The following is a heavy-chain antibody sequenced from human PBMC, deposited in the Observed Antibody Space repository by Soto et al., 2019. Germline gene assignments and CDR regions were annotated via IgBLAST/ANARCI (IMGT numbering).Heavy chain of an antibody. CDR3: ARGRVKSKGPGTWYYFYY. CDR1: GYTFTSYD. V-gene: IGHV1-8*01. Sequence: QVQLVQSGAEVKKPGASVKVSCKASGYTFTSYDINWVRQATGQGLEWMGWMNPNSGNTGYAQKFQGRVTMTRNTSISTAYMELSSLRSEDTAVYYCARGRVKSKGPGTWYYFYYWGQGTLVTVSS. CDR2: MNPNSGNT. J-gene: IGHJ4*02. D-gene: IGHD1-7*01.